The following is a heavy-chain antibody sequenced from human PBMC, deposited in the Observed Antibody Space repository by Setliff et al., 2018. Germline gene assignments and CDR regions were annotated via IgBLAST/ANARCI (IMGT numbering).Heavy chain of an antibody. D-gene: IGHD3-10*01. CDR3: AREELWFGELASYYYYGMDV. V-gene: IGHV3-21*01. CDR2: ISSSSSYI. CDR1: GFTFSSYS. Sequence: GGSLRLSCAASGFTFSSYSMNWVRQAPGKGLEWVSSISSSSSYIYYADSVKGRFTISRDNAKNSLYLQMNSLRAEDTAVYYCAREELWFGELASYYYYGMDVWGQGTTVTSP. J-gene: IGHJ6*02.